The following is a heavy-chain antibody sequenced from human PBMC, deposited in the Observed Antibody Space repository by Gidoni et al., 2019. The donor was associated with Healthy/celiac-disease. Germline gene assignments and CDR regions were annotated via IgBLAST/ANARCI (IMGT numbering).Heavy chain of an antibody. CDR1: GFTFSNYG. J-gene: IGHJ3*02. D-gene: IGHD3-10*01. Sequence: QVQLVESGGGVVQPGRSLRLSCAASGFTFSNYGMHWVRQAPGKGLEWVAVIWYDGSNKYYADSVKDRFTISRDNSKNTLYLQMNSLRAEDTAVYYCARDRGMGDAFDIWGQGTMVTVSS. CDR2: IWYDGSNK. CDR3: ARDRGMGDAFDI. V-gene: IGHV3-33*01.